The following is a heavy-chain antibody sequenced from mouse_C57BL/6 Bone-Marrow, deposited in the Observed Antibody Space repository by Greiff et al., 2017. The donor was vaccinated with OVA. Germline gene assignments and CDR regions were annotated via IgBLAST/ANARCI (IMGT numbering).Heavy chain of an antibody. J-gene: IGHJ4*01. D-gene: IGHD1-1*01. CDR3: TRDYYGSSPLYAMDY. Sequence: EVQGVESGEGLVKPGGSLKLSCAASGFTFSSYAMSWVRQTPEKRLEWVAYISSGGDYIYYADTVKGRFTISRDNARNTLYLQMSSLKSEDTAMYYCTRDYYGSSPLYAMDYWGQGTSVTVSS. V-gene: IGHV5-9-1*02. CDR1: GFTFSSYA. CDR2: ISSGGDYI.